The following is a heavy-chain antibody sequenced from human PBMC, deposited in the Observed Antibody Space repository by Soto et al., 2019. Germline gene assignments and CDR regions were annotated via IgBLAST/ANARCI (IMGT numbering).Heavy chain of an antibody. CDR1: RFTFNSHW. CDR2: IKGDESSI. D-gene: IGHD3-10*01. Sequence: EVQLVESGGGLVQPGGSLRLSCAASRFTFNSHWMHWVRQAPGKGLVWVSRIKGDESSINYADSVKGRFTISRDNAKNTVYLQMNSLRAEETAVYYCARGGLGTYLLDYWGQGALVIVSS. CDR3: ARGGLGTYLLDY. V-gene: IGHV3-74*01. J-gene: IGHJ4*02.